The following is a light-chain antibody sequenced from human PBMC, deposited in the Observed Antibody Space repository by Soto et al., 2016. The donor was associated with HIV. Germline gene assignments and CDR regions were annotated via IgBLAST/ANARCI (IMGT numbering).Light chain of an antibody. CDR1: SLRNYY. CDR2: GKN. J-gene: IGLJ2*01. V-gene: IGLV3-19*01. Sequence: SSELIQDPAVSVALGQTVKITCQGDSLRNYYASWYQQKPGQAPLLVIYGKNNRPSGIPDRFSGSSSGNTASLTITGAQAEDEADYYCNSRDSSGNHLVFGGGTKLTVL. CDR3: NSRDSSGNHLV.